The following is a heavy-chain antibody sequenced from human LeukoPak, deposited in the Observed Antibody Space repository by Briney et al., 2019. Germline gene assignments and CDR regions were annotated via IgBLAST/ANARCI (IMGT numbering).Heavy chain of an antibody. CDR1: GGSFSGYY. D-gene: IGHD2-8*01. Sequence: PSETLSLTCAVYGGSFSGYYWSWIRQPPGKGLEWIGEINHSGSTNYNPSLKSRVTISVDTSKNQFSLKLSSVTAADTAVYYCASRGTGYCTNGVCPTTPPGGYWGQGTLVTVSS. V-gene: IGHV4-34*01. J-gene: IGHJ4*02. CDR3: ASRGTGYCTNGVCPTTPPGGY. CDR2: INHSGST.